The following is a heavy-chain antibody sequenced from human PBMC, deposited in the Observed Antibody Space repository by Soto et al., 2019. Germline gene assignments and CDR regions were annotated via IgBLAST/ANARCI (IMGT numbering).Heavy chain of an antibody. V-gene: IGHV3-23*01. CDR3: AKQSSSWFYLES. CDR2: ISGSGVNT. CDR1: AFTFSNYG. Sequence: GGSLRLSCAVSAFTFSNYGMSWVRQAPGKGLEWVATISGSGVNTYYADAVKGRFTVSRDNFNNTLFLQMNSLRAEDAAVYYCAKQSSSWFYLESWGQGTLVTVSS. D-gene: IGHD6-13*01. J-gene: IGHJ4*02.